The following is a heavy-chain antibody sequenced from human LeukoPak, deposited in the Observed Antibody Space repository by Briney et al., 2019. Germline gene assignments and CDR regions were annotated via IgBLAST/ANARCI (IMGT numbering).Heavy chain of an antibody. V-gene: IGHV3-23*01. CDR3: AKSGGSGSFPIDY. J-gene: IGHJ4*02. D-gene: IGHD3-10*01. CDR1: GXXFSNYA. Sequence: GSLRLSCAASGXXFSNYAMSXVRQAPGKXLEXXSVISGSGGSTYYADSVKGRFTFSRDNSKNILYLQMNYLRAEDTAVYYCAKSGGSGSFPIDYWGQGTLVTVSS. CDR2: ISGSGGST.